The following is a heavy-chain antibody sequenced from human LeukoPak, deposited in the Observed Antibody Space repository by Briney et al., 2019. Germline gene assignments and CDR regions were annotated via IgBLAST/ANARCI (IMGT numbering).Heavy chain of an antibody. CDR3: ASGFGGSGSLTKIFDY. D-gene: IGHD3-10*01. V-gene: IGHV1-2*02. CDR1: GYTFTDYY. CDR2: INPNSGGT. Sequence: VASVKVSCKASGYTFTDYYMDWVRQAPGQGLEWMGGINPNSGGTNYAQKFQGRVTMTRDTSISTASMEVSSLRSDDTAVYYCASGFGGSGSLTKIFDYWGQGTLVTVSP. J-gene: IGHJ4*02.